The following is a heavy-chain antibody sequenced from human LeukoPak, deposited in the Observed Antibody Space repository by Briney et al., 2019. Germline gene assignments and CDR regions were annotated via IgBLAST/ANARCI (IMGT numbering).Heavy chain of an antibody. CDR2: IIPIFGTA. V-gene: IGHV1-69*13. Sequence: GASVKVSCKASGGTFSSYAISWVRQAPGQGLEWMGGIIPIFGTANYAQKFQGRVTITADESTSTAYMELSSLRSEDTAVYYCASRGGDRTSYYCYYGMDVWGQGTTVTVSS. CDR1: GGTFSSYA. D-gene: IGHD1/OR15-1a*01. CDR3: ASRGGDRTSYYCYYGMDV. J-gene: IGHJ6*02.